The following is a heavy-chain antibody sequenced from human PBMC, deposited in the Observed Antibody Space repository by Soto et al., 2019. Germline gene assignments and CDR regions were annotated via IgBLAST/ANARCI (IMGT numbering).Heavy chain of an antibody. CDR3: ARGASGYGNFDY. CDR2: IDSDGSPT. D-gene: IGHD5-12*01. J-gene: IGHJ4*02. CDR1: GFTFSSYG. V-gene: IGHV3-74*01. Sequence: EVQLVESGGGLVQPGGSLRLSCTASGFTFSSYGMHWVRQAPGKGLVWVSRIDSDGSPTNYADFVKGRFTISRDNAKNTLYLQMNSLRVEDTAVYYCARGASGYGNFDYWGQGTLVTVSS.